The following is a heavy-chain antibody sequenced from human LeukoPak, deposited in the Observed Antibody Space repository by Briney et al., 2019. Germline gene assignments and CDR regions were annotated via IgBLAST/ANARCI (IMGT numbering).Heavy chain of an antibody. CDR1: GGSFSGYY. CDR2: INHSGST. J-gene: IGHJ5*02. CDR3: ARLAGP. Sequence: SETLSLTCAVYGGSFSGYYWSWIRQPPGKGLEWIGEINHSGSTNYNPSLKSRVTISVDTSKNQFSLKLSSVTAADTAVYYCARLAGPWGQGTLVTVSP. V-gene: IGHV4-34*01.